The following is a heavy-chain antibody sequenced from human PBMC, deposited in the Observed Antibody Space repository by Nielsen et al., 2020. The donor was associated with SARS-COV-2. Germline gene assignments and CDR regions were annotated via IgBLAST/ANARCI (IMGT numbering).Heavy chain of an antibody. V-gene: IGHV3-21*01. D-gene: IGHD5-18*01. CDR2: ISSSSSYI. Sequence: GESLKISCAASGFTFSSYSMNWVRQAPGKGLEWVSSISSSSSYIYYADSVKGRFTISRDNAKNSLYLQMNSLRAEDTAVYYCARGMGYSYGFDYWGQGTLVTVSS. J-gene: IGHJ4*02. CDR1: GFTFSSYS. CDR3: ARGMGYSYGFDY.